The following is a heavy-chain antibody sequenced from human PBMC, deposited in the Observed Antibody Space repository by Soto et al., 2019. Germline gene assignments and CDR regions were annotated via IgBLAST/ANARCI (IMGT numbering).Heavy chain of an antibody. D-gene: IGHD3-22*01. Sequence: PGGSLRLSCAASGFNFSSYAMSWVRQAPGKGLEWVSAISGSGGSTYYADSVKGRFTISRDNSKNTLYLQMNSLRAEDTAIYYCGKDIQGGYNDYWGQGTLVTVS. CDR2: ISGSGGST. CDR1: GFNFSSYA. J-gene: IGHJ4*02. V-gene: IGHV3-23*01. CDR3: GKDIQGGYNDY.